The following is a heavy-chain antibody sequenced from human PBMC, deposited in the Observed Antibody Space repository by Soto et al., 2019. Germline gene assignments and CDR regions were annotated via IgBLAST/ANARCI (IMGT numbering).Heavy chain of an antibody. CDR1: GFTFNNYG. D-gene: IGHD6-13*01. J-gene: IGHJ6*02. Sequence: QVQLVESGGGVVQPGGSLRLSCAASGFTFNNYGMHWVRQAPGKGLEWVAVIWNDGSGYYYATSVKGRFTISRDSSKSTLYRQMSSLRAEDTAVYFCARRQISPPTRGAASARGCMDVWGQGTTGTVSS. CDR2: IWNDGSGY. CDR3: ARRQISPPTRGAASARGCMDV. V-gene: IGHV3-33*01.